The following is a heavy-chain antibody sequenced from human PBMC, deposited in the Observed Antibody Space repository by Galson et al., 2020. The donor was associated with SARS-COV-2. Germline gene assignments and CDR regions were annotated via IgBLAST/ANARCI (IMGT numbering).Heavy chain of an antibody. CDR2: ISYDGSNK. CDR1: GFTFSSYA. CDR3: ARDQEYYDILTGYFLGARRNNYYYYGMDV. D-gene: IGHD3-9*01. Sequence: GGSLRLSCAASGFTFSSYAMHWVRQAPGKGLEWVAVISYDGSNKYYADSVKGRFTISRDNSKNTLYLQMNSLRAEDTAVYYCARDQEYYDILTGYFLGARRNNYYYYGMDVWGQGTTVTVSS. V-gene: IGHV3-30*04. J-gene: IGHJ6*02.